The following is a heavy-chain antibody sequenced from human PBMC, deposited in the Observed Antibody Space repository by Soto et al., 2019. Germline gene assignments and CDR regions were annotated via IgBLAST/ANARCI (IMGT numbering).Heavy chain of an antibody. V-gene: IGHV4-4*02. CDR2: VFHTGTT. J-gene: IGHJ4*02. CDR3: ARSAGWYAVHS. CDR1: GDSVSSPYY. Sequence: QVQLQESGPGLVKPSGTLSLTCAVSGDSVSSPYYWCWVRQPPGKGLEWIGEVFHTGTTSYNPSLRSRVTILMDKSNNQFSLELSSVTAADTAVYYCARSAGWYAVHSWGPGTLVIVSS. D-gene: IGHD6-19*01.